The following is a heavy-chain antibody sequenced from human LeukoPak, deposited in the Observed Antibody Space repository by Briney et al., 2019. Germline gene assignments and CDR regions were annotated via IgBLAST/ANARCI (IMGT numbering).Heavy chain of an antibody. V-gene: IGHV1-18*04. Sequence: ASVKVSSKASGYTFTNYGITWVRQAPGQGLEWMGWISPYNGNTYYAQNLQGRVTMTTDTSTSTAYMELRSLRSDDTAVYYCARGGLGYCSAGSRPANWFDPWGQGTLVTVSS. CDR1: GYTFTNYG. CDR2: ISPYNGNT. D-gene: IGHD2-15*01. J-gene: IGHJ5*02. CDR3: ARGGLGYCSAGSRPANWFDP.